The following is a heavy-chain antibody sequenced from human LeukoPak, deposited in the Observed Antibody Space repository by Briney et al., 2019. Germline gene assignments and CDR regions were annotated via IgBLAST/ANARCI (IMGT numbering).Heavy chain of an antibody. CDR2: INHSGST. J-gene: IGHJ4*02. CDR1: GFTFSSYG. CDR3: ARSYYGSGSYRTVIDY. D-gene: IGHD3-10*01. Sequence: GTLRLSCAASGFTFSSYGMSWVRQAPGKGLEWIGEINHSGSTNYNPSLKSRVTISVDTSKNQFSLKLSSVTAADTAVYYCARSYYGSGSYRTVIDYWGQGTLVTVSS. V-gene: IGHV4-34*01.